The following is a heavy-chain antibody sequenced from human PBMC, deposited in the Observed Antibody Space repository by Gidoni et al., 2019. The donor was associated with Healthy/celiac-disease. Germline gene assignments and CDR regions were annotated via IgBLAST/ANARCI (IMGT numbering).Heavy chain of an antibody. D-gene: IGHD3-3*01. Sequence: VSCKASGYTFTSYDINWVRQATGQGLEWMGWMNPNSGNTGYAQKFQGRVTMTRNTSISTAYMELSSLRSEDPAVYYCARGHTIFGADYWGQGTLVTVSS. CDR3: ARGHTIFGADY. CDR1: GYTFTSYD. J-gene: IGHJ4*02. V-gene: IGHV1-8*01. CDR2: MNPNSGNT.